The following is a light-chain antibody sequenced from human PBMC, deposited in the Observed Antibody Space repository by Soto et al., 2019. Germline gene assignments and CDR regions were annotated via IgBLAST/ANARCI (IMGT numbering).Light chain of an antibody. J-gene: IGKJ4*01. CDR3: QKVKTYPRN. CDR2: EES. V-gene: IGKV1-39*01. Sequence: IQMTQSPSSLSASVGDRVTITCLSSQNISRFLNWYQQKPGQPPKLLIYEESTLLSGVPSRFSGRKSGTLFILTIASLQPEDFATYYCQKVKTYPRNFGGGTKVDIK. CDR1: QNISRF.